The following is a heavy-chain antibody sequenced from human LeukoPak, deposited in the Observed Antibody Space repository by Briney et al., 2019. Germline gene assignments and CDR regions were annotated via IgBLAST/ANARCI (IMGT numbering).Heavy chain of an antibody. D-gene: IGHD5-18*01. CDR2: IYYSGST. V-gene: IGHV4-39*07. CDR1: GGSISSSSYY. CDR3: ARELTRYRAGYYYYYMDV. Sequence: SETLSLTCTVSGGSISSSSYYWGWIRQPPGKGLEWIGSIYYSGSTYYNPSLKSRVTISVDTSKNQFSLKLSSVTAADTAVYYCARELTRYRAGYYYYYMDVWGKGTTVTVSS. J-gene: IGHJ6*03.